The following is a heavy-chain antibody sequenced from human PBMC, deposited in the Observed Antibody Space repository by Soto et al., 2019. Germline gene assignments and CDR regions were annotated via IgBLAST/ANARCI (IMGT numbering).Heavy chain of an antibody. CDR3: ARDSGRYHYFDY. Sequence: SETLSLTCTVSGGSISYYYWNWIRQPPGKGLEWLGYIYYSGSTNYNPSLKSRVTISVDTSKNQFSLELISVTAADTAVYYCARDSGRYHYFDYCSQGTLDTVSS. D-gene: IGHD2-15*01. CDR2: IYYSGST. J-gene: IGHJ4*02. CDR1: GGSISYYY. V-gene: IGHV4-59*01.